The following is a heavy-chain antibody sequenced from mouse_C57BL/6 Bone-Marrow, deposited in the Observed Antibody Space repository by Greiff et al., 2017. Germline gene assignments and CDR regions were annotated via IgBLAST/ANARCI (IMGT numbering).Heavy chain of an antibody. Sequence: EVKLMESGGGLVKPGGSLKLSCAASGFTFSDYGMHWVRQAPEKGLEWVAYLSSGSSTIYYADTVKGRFTISRDNAKNTLFLQMTSLRSEDTAMYYCARPFFDYWGQGTTLTVSS. CDR1: GFTFSDYG. J-gene: IGHJ2*01. V-gene: IGHV5-17*01. CDR3: ARPFFDY. CDR2: LSSGSSTI.